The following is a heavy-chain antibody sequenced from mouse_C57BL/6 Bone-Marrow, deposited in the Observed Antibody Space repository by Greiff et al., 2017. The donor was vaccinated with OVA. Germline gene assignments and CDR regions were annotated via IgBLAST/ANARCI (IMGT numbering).Heavy chain of an antibody. J-gene: IGHJ3*01. V-gene: IGHV5-6*01. Sequence: EVLLLESGGDLVKPGASLKLSCAASGFTFSSYGMSWVRQTPDKRLEWVATISSGGSYTYYPDSVKGRFTISTDNAKNTLYLQMSSLKSEDTAMYYCAGAYYSNYSAWFAYWGQGTLVTVSA. D-gene: IGHD2-5*01. CDR1: GFTFSSYG. CDR3: AGAYYSNYSAWFAY. CDR2: ISSGGSYT.